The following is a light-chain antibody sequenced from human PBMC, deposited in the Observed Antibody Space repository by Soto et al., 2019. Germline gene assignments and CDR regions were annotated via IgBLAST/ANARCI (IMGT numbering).Light chain of an antibody. CDR2: DVS. Sequence: QSALTQPASVSGSPGQSITISCTGTSSDGGGYNYVSWYQQHPGKAPKLMIYDVSNRPSGVSNRFSGSKSGNTASLTISGLQAEDEADYYCRSYTSSSTYVFGTGTKLTVL. V-gene: IGLV2-14*01. CDR1: SSDGGGYNY. J-gene: IGLJ1*01. CDR3: RSYTSSSTYV.